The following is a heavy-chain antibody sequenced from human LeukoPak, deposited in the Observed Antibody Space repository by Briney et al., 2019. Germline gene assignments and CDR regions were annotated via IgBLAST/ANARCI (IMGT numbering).Heavy chain of an antibody. CDR1: GGSFSGYY. V-gene: IGHV4-34*01. CDR2: INHSGST. D-gene: IGHD2-2*03. CDR3: ARLLTPVGLDIVVVPAAMGGFDY. J-gene: IGHJ4*02. Sequence: SETLSLTCAVYGGSFSGYYWSWIRQHPGKGLEWIGEINHSGSTNYNPSLKSRVTISVDTSKNQFSLKLSSVTAADTAVYYCARLLTPVGLDIVVVPAAMGGFDYWGQGTLVTVSS.